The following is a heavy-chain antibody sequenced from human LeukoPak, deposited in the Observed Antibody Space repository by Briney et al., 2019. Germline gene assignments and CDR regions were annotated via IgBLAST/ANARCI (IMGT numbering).Heavy chain of an antibody. CDR2: ISPLSDVI. CDR1: GFTLSSYS. J-gene: IGHJ4*02. D-gene: IGHD3-10*01. Sequence: PGGSLRLSCGVSGFTLSSYSMNWVRQAPGKGLEWIAYISPLSDVITYSDSVRGRFTFSRDNAKNSLFLRMSSLRVEDTALYYCARDRRWSYDFWGRGTLVTVSS. V-gene: IGHV3-48*04. CDR3: ARDRRWSYDF.